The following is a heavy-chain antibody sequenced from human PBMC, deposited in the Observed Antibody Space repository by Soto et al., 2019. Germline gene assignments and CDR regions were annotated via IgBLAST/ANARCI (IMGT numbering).Heavy chain of an antibody. V-gene: IGHV3-30*18. Sequence: GGSLRLSCAASGFTFSSYGMHWVRQAPGKGLEWVAVISYDGSNKYYADSVKGRFTISRDNSKNTLYLQMNSLRAEDTAVYYCAKDPQYYDFWSGYYDYYYYYGMDVWGQGTTVTVSS. CDR3: AKDPQYYDFWSGYYDYYYYYGMDV. D-gene: IGHD3-3*01. CDR2: ISYDGSNK. CDR1: GFTFSSYG. J-gene: IGHJ6*02.